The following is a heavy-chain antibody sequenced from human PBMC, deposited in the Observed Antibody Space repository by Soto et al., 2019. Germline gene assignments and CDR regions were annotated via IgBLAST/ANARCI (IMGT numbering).Heavy chain of an antibody. V-gene: IGHV3-48*02. Sequence: EVQLVESGGGLVQPGGALRLSCAASGFTLSSYSMHWVRQAPGKGLEWVSYISGSGGTIYYADSLKGRFTIYRDNAKNSLSVQMNSLRDEDTAVYFCARETGLRSSGWSYYFDFWGQGTRVTVSS. CDR1: GFTLSSYS. CDR2: ISGSGGTI. CDR3: ARETGLRSSGWSYYFDF. J-gene: IGHJ4*02. D-gene: IGHD6-19*01.